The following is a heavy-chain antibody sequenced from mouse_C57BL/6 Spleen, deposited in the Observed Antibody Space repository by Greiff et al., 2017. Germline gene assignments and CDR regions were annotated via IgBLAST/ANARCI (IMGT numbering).Heavy chain of an antibody. Sequence: QVQLQQSGAELAKPGASVKLSCKASGYTFTSYWMHWVKQRPGQGLEWIGYINPSSGYTKYNQKFTDKATLPADQSASTAYMQLSSLTYEDSAVYYCARGEFITTVVAPLDYWGQGTTLTVSS. CDR2: INPSSGYT. D-gene: IGHD1-1*01. CDR1: GYTFTSYW. J-gene: IGHJ2*01. CDR3: ARGEFITTVVAPLDY. V-gene: IGHV1-7*01.